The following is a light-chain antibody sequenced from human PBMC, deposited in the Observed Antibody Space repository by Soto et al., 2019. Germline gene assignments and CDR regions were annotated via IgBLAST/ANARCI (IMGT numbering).Light chain of an antibody. CDR1: SSDVGGHNY. CDR2: EVS. V-gene: IGLV2-8*01. J-gene: IGLJ2*01. Sequence: QSALTQSPSASGSPGQSVTISCTGTSSDVGGHNYVSWYQHHPGKAPKLIIYEVSKRPSGVPDRFSGSKSGNTASLTVSGLQAEDEADYHCSSYTTIKTVVFGGGTKLTVL. CDR3: SSYTTIKTVV.